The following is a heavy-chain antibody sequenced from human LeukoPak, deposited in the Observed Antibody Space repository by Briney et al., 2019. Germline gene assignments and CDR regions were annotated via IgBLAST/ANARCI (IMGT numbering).Heavy chain of an antibody. D-gene: IGHD3-10*01. CDR3: ARIRGHYYGSGSYYNYFDF. CDR1: VGIFSNYA. J-gene: IGHJ4*02. Sequence: ASVKVSCMASVGIFSNYAISWVRQAPGQGLDWMGGIIPIFGTTNYAQNFQGRVTITADKSTSTAYMDLSSLRSEDTAVYYCARIRGHYYGSGSYYNYFDFWGQGTLVTVSS. CDR2: IIPIFGTT. V-gene: IGHV1-69*06.